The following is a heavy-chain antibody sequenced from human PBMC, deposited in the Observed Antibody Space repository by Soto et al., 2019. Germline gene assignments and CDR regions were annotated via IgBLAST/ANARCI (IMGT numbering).Heavy chain of an antibody. CDR3: ATALSESHNYGVNFAY. J-gene: IGHJ4*02. D-gene: IGHD3-10*01. V-gene: IGHV4-34*01. CDR2: ISQSGNT. CDR1: GGSFSDYY. Sequence: PSKTQSLTCAVYGGSFSDYYWDWMRQPPGKWLDWIGEISQSGNTNDTPSLNSRVTISIDTSKSQFSLRLSSATAADTAVYYCATALSESHNYGVNFAYGSQGALVTVAS.